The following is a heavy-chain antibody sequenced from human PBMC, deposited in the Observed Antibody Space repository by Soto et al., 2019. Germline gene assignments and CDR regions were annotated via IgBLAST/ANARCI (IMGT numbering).Heavy chain of an antibody. Sequence: SETRSLTCTVSGGSISSGVYYWIWIRQHPGKGLEWIGYIYYSGSTYYNPSLKSRVTISVDTSKNQFSLKLSSVTAADTAVYYCASVYGDYDWFDPWGQGTLVTVSS. D-gene: IGHD4-17*01. CDR3: ASVYGDYDWFDP. CDR1: GGSISSGVYY. V-gene: IGHV4-31*03. CDR2: IYYSGST. J-gene: IGHJ5*02.